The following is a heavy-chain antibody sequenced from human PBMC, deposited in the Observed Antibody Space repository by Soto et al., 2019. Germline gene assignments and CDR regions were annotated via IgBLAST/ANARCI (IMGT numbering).Heavy chain of an antibody. V-gene: IGHV3-23*01. CDR3: AKQFFDS. CDR2: ISGSGDRT. Sequence: EVHLLDSGGGLVQPGGSLRLSSAVSGFTFRTYVMSWVRQVPGKGLEWVAAISGSGDRTYYADSVKGRFTISRDNSKNTLFLQINSLRAEDTAVYYWAKQFFDSWGQGTPVTVSS. J-gene: IGHJ4*02. CDR1: GFTFRTYV.